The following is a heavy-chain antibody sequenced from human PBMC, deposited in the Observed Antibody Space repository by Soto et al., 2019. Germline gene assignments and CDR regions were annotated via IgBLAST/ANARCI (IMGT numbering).Heavy chain of an antibody. Sequence: LPSVSIPCARCGENVRIKSAASNRIRQSPSRGLEWLGRTYYRSKWFNNFALSVKSLITIYPDTFKNQFSLQLNSVTSEDTAVYYRARGDQGFDCWGQGTLVTVSS. CDR3: ARGDQGFDC. CDR1: GENVRIKSAA. V-gene: IGHV6-1*01. CDR2: TYYRSKWFN. J-gene: IGHJ4*02. D-gene: IGHD3-16*01.